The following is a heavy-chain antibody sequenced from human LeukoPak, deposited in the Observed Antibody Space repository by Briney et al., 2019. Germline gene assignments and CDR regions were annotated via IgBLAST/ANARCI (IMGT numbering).Heavy chain of an antibody. D-gene: IGHD3-3*01. CDR1: GFTFSSYA. Sequence: PGGSLRLSCAASGFTFSSYAMHWVRQAPGKGLEWVAVISYDGSNKYYADSVKGRFTISRDNSKNTLYLKMNSLRAEETAVYYCARDRARFLEWLLLDYWGQGTLVTVSS. J-gene: IGHJ4*02. CDR3: ARDRARFLEWLLLDY. V-gene: IGHV3-30-3*01. CDR2: ISYDGSNK.